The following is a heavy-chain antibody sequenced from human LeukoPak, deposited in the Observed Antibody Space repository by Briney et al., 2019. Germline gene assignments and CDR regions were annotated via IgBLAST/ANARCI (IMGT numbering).Heavy chain of an antibody. J-gene: IGHJ4*02. CDR1: GYTFTDYY. Sequence: GGSVKVSCKASGYTFTDYYIHWVRQAPGQGLEWMGWINPNSGDTNYAQKFQGRVTMTRDTSISTAYMELSRLRSDDTAVYFCARETVPAIAAPRGLNYWGQGTLVTVSS. CDR3: ARETVPAIAAPRGLNY. CDR2: INPNSGDT. D-gene: IGHD6-13*01. V-gene: IGHV1-2*02.